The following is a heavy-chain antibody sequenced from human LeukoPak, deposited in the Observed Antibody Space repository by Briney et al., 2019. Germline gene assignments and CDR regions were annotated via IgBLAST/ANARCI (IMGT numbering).Heavy chain of an antibody. D-gene: IGHD6-19*01. V-gene: IGHV1-2*06. Sequence: GASVKVSCKASGYTFTGYYMHWVRQAPGQGLEWMGRINPNSGGTNYAQKFQGRVTMTRDTSISTAYMELSRLRSEDTAVYYCARAESGWYNWFDPWGQGTLVTVSS. J-gene: IGHJ5*02. CDR3: ARAESGWYNWFDP. CDR2: INPNSGGT. CDR1: GYTFTGYY.